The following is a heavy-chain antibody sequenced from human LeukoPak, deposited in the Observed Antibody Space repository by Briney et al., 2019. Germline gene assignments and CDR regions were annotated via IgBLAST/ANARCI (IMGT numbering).Heavy chain of an antibody. D-gene: IGHD2-21*01. V-gene: IGHV4-59*08. CDR3: ARRLAASDAFDI. CDR2: IYYSGST. CDR1: GGSFSTYY. J-gene: IGHJ3*02. Sequence: SETLSLTCTVSGGSFSTYYWGWFRQPPGKGLEWIAYIYYSGSTNYSPSLKSRVTISVDTSKNQFSLKLSSVTAADTAVYYCARRLAASDAFDIWGQGTMVTVSS.